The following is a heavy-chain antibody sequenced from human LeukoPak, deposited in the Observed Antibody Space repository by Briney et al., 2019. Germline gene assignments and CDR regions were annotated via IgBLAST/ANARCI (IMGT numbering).Heavy chain of an antibody. D-gene: IGHD6-19*01. V-gene: IGHV3-30-3*01. CDR1: EFTFSSYT. CDR2: ISYDGSNK. CDR3: ARERQWLAQNYFDY. Sequence: PGGSLRLSCAASEFTFSSYTFHWVRQAPGKGLEWVAVISYDGSNKYYADYVKGRFTISRDNSKNTVYLQMNSLRAEDTAVYYCARERQWLAQNYFDYWGQGTLVTVSS. J-gene: IGHJ4*02.